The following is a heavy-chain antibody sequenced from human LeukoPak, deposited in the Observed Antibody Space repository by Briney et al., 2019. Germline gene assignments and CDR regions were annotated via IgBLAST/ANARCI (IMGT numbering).Heavy chain of an antibody. CDR2: IYYSGST. V-gene: IGHV4-59*12. CDR1: GGSINSYY. CDR3: ARAFLVGYSPEEYFFDY. D-gene: IGHD2-15*01. Sequence: PSETLSLTCTVSGGSINSYYWSWIRQPPGKGLEWIGYIYYSGSTNYNPSLKSRVTISIDTSKNQFSLKLSSVTAADTAVYYCARAFLVGYSPEEYFFDYWGQGTLVTVSS. J-gene: IGHJ4*02.